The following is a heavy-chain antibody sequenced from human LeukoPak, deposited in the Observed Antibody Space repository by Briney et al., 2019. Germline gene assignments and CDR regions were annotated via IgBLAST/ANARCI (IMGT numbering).Heavy chain of an antibody. J-gene: IGHJ4*02. CDR1: GFIFSDYY. Sequence: GGSLRLSCVASGFIFSDYYMTWIRQTPGKGLEWLSYIGSSGDSIYYADSVKGRFTISRDNAKNSLYLQMNSLRAEDTALYYCARALGHCSGGSCYRWGQGTLVTVSS. D-gene: IGHD2-15*01. CDR2: IGSSGDSI. V-gene: IGHV3-11*01. CDR3: ARALGHCSGGSCYR.